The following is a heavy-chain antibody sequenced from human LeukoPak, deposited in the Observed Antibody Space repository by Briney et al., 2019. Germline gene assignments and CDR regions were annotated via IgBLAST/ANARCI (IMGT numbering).Heavy chain of an antibody. CDR3: ARGDTILDY. V-gene: IGHV3-21*01. CDR1: GFTFSSYD. CDR2: ISSGSSYI. J-gene: IGHJ4*02. Sequence: GGSLRLSCAGSGFTFSSYDMHWVRQAPGKGLEWVSSISSGSSYIYYPDSVKGRFTISRDNAKNSPYLQMNSLRPEDTAVYYCARGDTILDYWGLGTLVTVSS. D-gene: IGHD3-9*01.